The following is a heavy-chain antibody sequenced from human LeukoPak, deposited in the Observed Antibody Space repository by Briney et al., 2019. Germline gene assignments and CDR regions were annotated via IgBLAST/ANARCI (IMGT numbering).Heavy chain of an antibody. CDR2: ISSSSSYI. V-gene: IGHV3-21*01. CDR1: GFTFSSYS. CDR3: ARDPGVGLLWFGELSPFDY. Sequence: PGGSLRLSCAASGFTFSSYSMNWVRQAPGKGLEWVSSISSSSSYIYYADSVKGRFTISRDNAKNSLYLQMNSLRAEDTAVYYCARDPGVGLLWFGELSPFDYWGQGTLVTVSS. J-gene: IGHJ4*02. D-gene: IGHD3-10*01.